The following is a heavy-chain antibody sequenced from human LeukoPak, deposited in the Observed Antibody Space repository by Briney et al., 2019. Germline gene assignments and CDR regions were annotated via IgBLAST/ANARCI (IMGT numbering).Heavy chain of an antibody. D-gene: IGHD6-13*01. Sequence: SETLSLTCAVYGGSFSGYYWSWIRQPPGKGLEWIGSIYYSGSTYYNPSLKSRVTISVDTSKNQFSLKLSSVTAADTAVYYCARGMSSSWYYYYYYGMDVWGQGTTVTVSS. CDR3: ARGMSSSWYYYYYYGMDV. CDR1: GGSFSGYY. J-gene: IGHJ6*02. V-gene: IGHV4-34*01. CDR2: IYYSGST.